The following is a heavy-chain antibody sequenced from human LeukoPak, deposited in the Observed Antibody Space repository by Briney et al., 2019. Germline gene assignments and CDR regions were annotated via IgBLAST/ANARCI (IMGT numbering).Heavy chain of an antibody. J-gene: IGHJ6*02. CDR3: ARQVTKAPYYYYGMDV. CDR1: GGSISSGDYY. V-gene: IGHV4-30-4*01. D-gene: IGHD4-17*01. CDR2: IYYSGST. Sequence: SETLSLTCTVSGGSISSGDYYWSWIRQPPGKGLEWIGYIYYSGSTYYNPSLKSRVTISVDTSKNQFSLKLSSVTAADTAVYYCARQVTKAPYYYYGMDVWGQGTTVTVSS.